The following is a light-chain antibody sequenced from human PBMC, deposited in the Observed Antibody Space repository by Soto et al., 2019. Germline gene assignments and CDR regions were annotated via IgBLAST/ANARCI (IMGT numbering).Light chain of an antibody. CDR2: DAS. CDR1: QDISNY. V-gene: IGKV1-33*01. CDR3: QQYENLPS. J-gene: IGKJ4*01. Sequence: DIQMTQSPSSLSASLGDRVTITFQASQDISNYLNWYQQKPGKAPKLLIYDASNLETGVPSRFSGSGSGTDFTFTINSLQPEDIGTYYCQQYENLPSFGGGTKVDIK.